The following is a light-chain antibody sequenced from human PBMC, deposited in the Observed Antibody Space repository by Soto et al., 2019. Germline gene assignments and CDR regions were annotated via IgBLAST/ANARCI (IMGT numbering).Light chain of an antibody. CDR1: SGHSSYA. J-gene: IGLJ3*02. V-gene: IGLV4-69*01. Sequence: QPVPTQSPSASASLGASVKNTCTLSSGHSSYAIAWHQQQPEKGPRYLMKLNSDGSHSKGDGIPDRFSGSSSGAERYLTISSLQSEDEADYYCQTWGTGLLVFGGGTKLTVL. CDR2: LNSDGSH. CDR3: QTWGTGLLV.